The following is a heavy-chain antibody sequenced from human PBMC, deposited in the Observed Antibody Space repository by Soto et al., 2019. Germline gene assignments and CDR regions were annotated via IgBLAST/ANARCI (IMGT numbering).Heavy chain of an antibody. CDR1: GGSFSTYA. CDR3: ARGAECRGYCLKKFNWLDP. J-gene: IGHJ5*02. D-gene: IGHD2-15*01. Sequence: SVKVSCKASGGSFSTYAFSWVRQAPGHGLEWMGGIIPIFDSPYYAQNFQGRVTIAADRSTSTVYMELSSLTPEDTAVYYCARGAECRGYCLKKFNWLDPWGQGPLVPVSS. CDR2: IIPIFDSP. V-gene: IGHV1-69*06.